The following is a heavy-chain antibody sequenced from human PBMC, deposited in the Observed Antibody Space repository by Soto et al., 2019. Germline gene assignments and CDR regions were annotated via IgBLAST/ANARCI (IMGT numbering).Heavy chain of an antibody. CDR2: ISGSGGST. CDR3: AKEGYSGSYHIYYYYYYGMDV. D-gene: IGHD1-26*01. CDR1: GFTFSSYG. Sequence: GGSLRLSCAASGFTFSSYGMHWVRQAPGKGLGWVSAISGSGGSTYYADSVKGRFTISRDNSKNTLYLQMNSLRAEDTAVYYCAKEGYSGSYHIYYYYYYGMDVWGQGTTVTVSS. J-gene: IGHJ6*02. V-gene: IGHV3-23*01.